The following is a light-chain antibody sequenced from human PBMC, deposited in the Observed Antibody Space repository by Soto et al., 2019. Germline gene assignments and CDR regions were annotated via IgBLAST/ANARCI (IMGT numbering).Light chain of an antibody. J-gene: IGLJ1*01. Sequence: QSVLTQPPSVSGAPGQRVTISCTGSSSNIGAGYDVHWYQQLPGTAPKLLIYGNSNRPSGVPDRFSGSKSGTSASLAITGLQAADEADYYCQSDDSSLSGYVFGPGTKVTVL. CDR2: GNS. CDR3: QSDDSSLSGYV. CDR1: SSNIGAGYD. V-gene: IGLV1-40*01.